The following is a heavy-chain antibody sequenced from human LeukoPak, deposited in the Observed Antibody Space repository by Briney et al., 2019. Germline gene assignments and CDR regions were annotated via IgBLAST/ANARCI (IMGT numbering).Heavy chain of an antibody. CDR1: GFTFDDYA. Sequence: SGGSLRLSCAASGFTFDDYAMHWVRQAPGKGLEWVSGISWNSGSIGYADSVKGRFTISRDNAKNSVYLQMNSLRAEDTAVYYCARDEVATISDYWGQGTLVTVSS. V-gene: IGHV3-9*01. CDR3: ARDEVATISDY. J-gene: IGHJ4*02. D-gene: IGHD5-12*01. CDR2: ISWNSGSI.